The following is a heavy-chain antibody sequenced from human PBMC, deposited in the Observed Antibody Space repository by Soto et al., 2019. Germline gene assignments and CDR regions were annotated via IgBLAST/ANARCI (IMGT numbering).Heavy chain of an antibody. CDR2: INHSGST. CDR3: ARGWFPDV. CDR1: GGSFSGYY. Sequence: QVQLQQWGAGLLKPSETLSLTCAVYGGSFSGYYWSWIRQPPGKGLEWIGEINHSGSTNYNPSIKSRVTISVDTSKNQFSLKLSSVTAADMAVYYCARGWFPDVWGQGTTVTVSS. J-gene: IGHJ6*02. D-gene: IGHD3-10*01. V-gene: IGHV4-34*01.